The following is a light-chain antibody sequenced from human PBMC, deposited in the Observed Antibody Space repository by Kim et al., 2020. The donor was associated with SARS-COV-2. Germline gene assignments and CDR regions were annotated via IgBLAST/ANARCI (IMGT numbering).Light chain of an antibody. CDR2: DAS. CDR1: QSVSSY. J-gene: IGKJ5*01. Sequence: SPGERATLSCRASQSVSSYLAWYQQKPGQAPRLLIYDASNRATGIPDRFSGSGSGTDFTLTISSLEPEDFAVYYCQQRSNWPSITFGQGTRLEIK. CDR3: QQRSNWPSIT. V-gene: IGKV3-11*01.